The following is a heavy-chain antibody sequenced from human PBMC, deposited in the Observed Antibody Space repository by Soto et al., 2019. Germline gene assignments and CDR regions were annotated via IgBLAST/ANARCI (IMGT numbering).Heavy chain of an antibody. Sequence: QVQLVESGGGVVQPGRSLRLSCAASGFTFSSYGMHWVRQAPGKGLEWVAVISYDGSNKYYADSVKGRFTISRDNSKNTLYLQMNSLRAEDTAVYYCAKGVTGGSYWGQGTLVTVS. J-gene: IGHJ4*02. CDR3: AKGVTGGSY. CDR2: ISYDGSNK. D-gene: IGHD3-10*01. CDR1: GFTFSSYG. V-gene: IGHV3-30*18.